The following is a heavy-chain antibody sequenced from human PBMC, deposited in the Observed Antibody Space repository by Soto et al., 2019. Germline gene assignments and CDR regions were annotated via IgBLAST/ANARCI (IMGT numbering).Heavy chain of an antibody. CDR2: ISAYNGNT. CDR1: GYTFTSYG. D-gene: IGHD2-2*01. V-gene: IGHV1-18*01. CDR3: ARAPIVVVPAAPTPLDY. J-gene: IGHJ4*02. Sequence: VKVSCKASGYTFTSYGISWVRQAPGQGLEWMGWISAYNGNTNYAQKLQGRVTMTTDTSTSTAYMELRSLRSDDTAVYSCARAPIVVVPAAPTPLDYWGQGTLVTVSS.